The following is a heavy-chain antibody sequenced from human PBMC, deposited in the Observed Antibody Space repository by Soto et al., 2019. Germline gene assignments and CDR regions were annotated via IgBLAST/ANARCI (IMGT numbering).Heavy chain of an antibody. CDR2: ISSSSSYI. CDR1: GFTFSNAW. Sequence: PGGSLRLSCAASGFTFSNAWINWVRQAPGKGLEWVSSISSSSSYIYYADSVKGRFTISRDNAKNSLYLQMNSLRAEDTAVYYCASKGSGSYRSDYWGQGTLVTVSS. J-gene: IGHJ4*02. D-gene: IGHD6-19*01. V-gene: IGHV3-21*01. CDR3: ASKGSGSYRSDY.